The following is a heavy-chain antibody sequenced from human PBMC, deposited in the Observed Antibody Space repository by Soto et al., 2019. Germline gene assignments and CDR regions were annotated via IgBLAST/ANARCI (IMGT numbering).Heavy chain of an antibody. J-gene: IGHJ5*02. D-gene: IGHD3-10*01. CDR1: GGSISSYY. CDR3: ARSESGDWFDP. CDR2: IYYSGST. Sequence: SETLSLTCTVSGGSISSYYWSWIRQPPGKGLEWIGYIYYSGSTNYNPSLKSRVTISVDTSKNQFSLKLSSVTAADTAVYYCARSESGDWFDPWGQGTLVTVSS. V-gene: IGHV4-59*01.